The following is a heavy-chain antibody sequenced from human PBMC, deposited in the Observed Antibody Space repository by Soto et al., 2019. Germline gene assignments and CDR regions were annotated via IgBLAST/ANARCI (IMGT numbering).Heavy chain of an antibody. CDR3: ARQRKGYYDSSDYHYFDY. J-gene: IGHJ4*02. Sequence: SETLSLTCTVSGGSITSRSYYWGWIRQPPGKGLEWIGSVYYSGSTYYNTSLESRLTISVGTSKNQFSLKLSSVTAADTAVYYCARQRKGYYDSSDYHYFDYWGQGTLVTVSS. V-gene: IGHV4-39*01. CDR2: VYYSGST. D-gene: IGHD3-22*01. CDR1: GGSITSRSYY.